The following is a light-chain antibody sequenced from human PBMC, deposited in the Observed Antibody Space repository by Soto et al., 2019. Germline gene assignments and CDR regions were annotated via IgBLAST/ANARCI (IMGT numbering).Light chain of an antibody. CDR2: EVS. J-gene: IGLJ3*02. CDR3: CSYVAGDSWV. V-gene: IGLV2-8*01. Sequence: QSALTQPPSASGSPGQSVTISCTRSGSDVGGHNHVSWYQQHPGEVPKLIIYEVSERPSGVPDRFSGSKSGNTASLTVSGLQADDEADYYCCSYVAGDSWVFGGGTKLTVL. CDR1: GSDVGGHNH.